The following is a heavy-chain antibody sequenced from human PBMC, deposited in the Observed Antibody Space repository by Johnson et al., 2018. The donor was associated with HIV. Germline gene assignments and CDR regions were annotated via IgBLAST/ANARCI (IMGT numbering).Heavy chain of an antibody. D-gene: IGHD2-2*01. CDR1: GFTFSSYA. Sequence: VHLVESGGGVVQPGRSLRLSCAASGFTFSSYAMHWVRQAPGKGLEWVAVISYDGSNKYYADSVKGRFTISRDNSKNTLYLQMNSLRAEDTAVYYCARDASWDDAFDIWGQGTLVTVSS. J-gene: IGHJ3*02. CDR3: ARDASWDDAFDI. CDR2: ISYDGSNK. V-gene: IGHV3-30-3*01.